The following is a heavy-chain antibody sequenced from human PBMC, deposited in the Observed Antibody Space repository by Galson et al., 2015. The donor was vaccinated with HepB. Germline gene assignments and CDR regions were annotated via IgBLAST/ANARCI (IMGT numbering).Heavy chain of an antibody. J-gene: IGHJ4*02. V-gene: IGHV4-39*01. CDR3: ANPQAITLVRGNRVTYGFDA. Sequence: SETLSLTCTVSGGSISSPSHYWGWMRQPPGRGLEWIGNIYHSGSTDYNSSLKGRVTISVDTSTKQLSLRVTSVTAADTALSYCANPQAITLVRGNRVTYGFDARGQGTRVIVSS. CDR1: GGSISSPSHY. D-gene: IGHD3-10*01. CDR2: IYHSGST.